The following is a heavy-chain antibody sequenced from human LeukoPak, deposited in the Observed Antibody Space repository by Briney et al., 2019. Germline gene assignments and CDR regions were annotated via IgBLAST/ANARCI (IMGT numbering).Heavy chain of an antibody. CDR1: GGSISSYY. V-gene: IGHV4-59*01. CDR2: IYYSGST. CDR3: ARLECHYDFWSGYSSYYYYMDV. Sequence: PSETLSLTCTVSGGSISSYYWSWIRQPPGKGLEWIGYIYYSGSTDYNPSLKSRVTISVDTSKNQFSLKLSSVTAADTAMYYCARLECHYDFWSGYSSYYYYMDVWGKGTTVTVSS. J-gene: IGHJ6*03. D-gene: IGHD3-3*01.